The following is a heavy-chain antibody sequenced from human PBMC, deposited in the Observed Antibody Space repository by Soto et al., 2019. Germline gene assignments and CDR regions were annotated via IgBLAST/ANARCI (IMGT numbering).Heavy chain of an antibody. CDR2: IYHSGST. J-gene: IGHJ2*01. D-gene: IGHD3-22*01. V-gene: IGHV4-30-2*01. Sequence: QLQLQESGSGLVKPSQTLSLTCAVSGGAISSGGYSWSWIRQPPGKGLEWTGYIYHSGSTYYNPSLKSRVTISVDSSKNQFSLKLSSVTAADTAVYYCARSPMIVVVSTWYFDIWGRGTLVTASS. CDR3: ARSPMIVVVSTWYFDI. CDR1: GGAISSGGYS.